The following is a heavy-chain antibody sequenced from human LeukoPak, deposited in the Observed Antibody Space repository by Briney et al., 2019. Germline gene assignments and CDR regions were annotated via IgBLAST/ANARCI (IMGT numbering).Heavy chain of an antibody. J-gene: IGHJ4*02. CDR2: INPNSGGT. V-gene: IGHV1-2*02. CDR1: GYTFTGYY. D-gene: IGHD5-12*01. CDR3: ARSGAYSGYGYVEPTDY. Sequence: ASVKVSCKASGYTFTGYYMHWVRQAPGQGLEWMGWINPNSGGTNYAQKFQGRVTMTRDTSISTAYMELSRLRSDDTAVYYCARSGAYSGYGYVEPTDYWGQGTLVTVSS.